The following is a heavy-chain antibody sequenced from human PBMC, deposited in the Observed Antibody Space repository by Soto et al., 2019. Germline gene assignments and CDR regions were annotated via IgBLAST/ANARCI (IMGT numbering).Heavy chain of an antibody. V-gene: IGHV3-23*01. CDR2: ISGSAIST. Sequence: EVQLLESGGGLVQPGGSLRLSCAASGFTFTDYAMTWVRQAPGKGLEWVSSISGSAISTFYAGSVKGRFTISRDNSRNTGSLQMNSLRAEDTAVYYCAKASSTISPDYWGQGTLVTVSS. D-gene: IGHD5-12*01. CDR1: GFTFTDYA. CDR3: AKASSTISPDY. J-gene: IGHJ4*02.